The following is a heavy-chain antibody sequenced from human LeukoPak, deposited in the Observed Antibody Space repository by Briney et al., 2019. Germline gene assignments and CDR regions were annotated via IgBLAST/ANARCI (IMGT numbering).Heavy chain of an antibody. CDR2: IKADGSVK. CDR3: VRDSDYQRNSGGRYAHYDALDI. V-gene: IGHV3-7*01. Sequence: GGSVRLSCAASEFTFSTFWMSWVRQAPGKGLEWVANIKADGSVKHYVDSMEGRFSISRDNARSSLYLQMNSLRAEDTAVYYCVRDSDYQRNSGGRYAHYDALDIWGHGTMVTVSS. D-gene: IGHD2-21*01. CDR1: EFTFSTFW. J-gene: IGHJ3*02.